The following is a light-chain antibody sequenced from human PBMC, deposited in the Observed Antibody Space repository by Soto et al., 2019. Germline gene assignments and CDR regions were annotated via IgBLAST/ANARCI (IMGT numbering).Light chain of an antibody. CDR2: EVS. V-gene: IGLV2-18*02. CDR1: SSDVGSYNR. CDR3: NSYTGSSTYV. Sequence: QSVLNQPPSVSGSPGQSVAISCPGTSSDVGSYNRVSWYQQPPGAAPKLMIYEVSNRPSGVPDRFSGSKSGNTASLTISGLQAEDEADYYCNSYTGSSTYVFGTGTKVTVL. J-gene: IGLJ1*01.